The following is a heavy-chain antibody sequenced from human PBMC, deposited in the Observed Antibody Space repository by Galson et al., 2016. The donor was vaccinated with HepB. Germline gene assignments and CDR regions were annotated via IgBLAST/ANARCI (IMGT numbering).Heavy chain of an antibody. D-gene: IGHD3-16*01. J-gene: IGHJ3*01. CDR3: ARDGADGFDV. CDR1: GDSVSSKSTS. V-gene: IGHV6-1*01. CDR2: TFYRSKWYD. Sequence: CAISGDSVSSKSTSWNWIRLSPSRGLEWLGRTFYRSKWYDDYAVSVKSRLTINPETSKNQFSLQLNSVTPEDTAVYYCARDGADGFDVWAEGQWSPSLQ.